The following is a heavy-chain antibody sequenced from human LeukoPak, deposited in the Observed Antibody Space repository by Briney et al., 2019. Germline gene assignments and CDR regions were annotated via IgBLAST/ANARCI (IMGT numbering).Heavy chain of an antibody. CDR1: GLTFSSYA. CDR3: ARTTGGSYYYYYYIDV. V-gene: IGHV3-23*01. J-gene: IGHJ6*03. CDR2: ISGSGGST. D-gene: IGHD2-8*02. Sequence: GGSLRLSCAASGLTFSSYAMSSVRQAPGKGLEWVSAISGSGGSTYYADSVKGRFTISRDNSKNKLYLQMNSLRAEDTAVYYCARTTGGSYYYYYYIDVWGKGTTVTVSS.